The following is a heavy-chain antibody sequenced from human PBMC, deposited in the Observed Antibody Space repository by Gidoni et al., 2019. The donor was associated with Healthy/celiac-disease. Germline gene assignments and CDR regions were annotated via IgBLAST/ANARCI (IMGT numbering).Heavy chain of an antibody. J-gene: IGHJ5*02. V-gene: IGHV3-48*02. CDR1: GFTFSSYS. D-gene: IGHD6-19*01. CDR3: ARVSGWPMTSWFDP. Sequence: EVQLVESGGGLVQPGGSLRLSCAASGFTFSSYSMNWVRQAPGKGLEWVSYISSSSSTIYYADSVKGRFTISRDNAKNSLYLQMNSLRDEDTAVYYCARVSGWPMTSWFDPWVQGTLVTVSS. CDR2: ISSSSSTI.